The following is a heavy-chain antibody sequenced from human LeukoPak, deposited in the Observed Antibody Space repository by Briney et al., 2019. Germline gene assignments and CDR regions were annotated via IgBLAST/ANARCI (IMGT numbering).Heavy chain of an antibody. J-gene: IGHJ4*02. CDR2: INSDGSIA. CDR3: APEGGSSYDY. D-gene: IGHD5-18*01. CDR1: GFTFSTYW. Sequence: GGSLRLSCAASGFTFSTYWMHWVRQVPGKGLVWVSRINSDGSIADYADAVKGRFTISRDNARNTLYLEMNSLRAEDTALYFCAPEGGSSYDYWGQGTLVAVSS. V-gene: IGHV3-74*01.